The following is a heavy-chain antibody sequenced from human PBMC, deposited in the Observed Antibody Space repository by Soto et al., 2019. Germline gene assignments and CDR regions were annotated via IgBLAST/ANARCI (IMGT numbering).Heavy chain of an antibody. V-gene: IGHV3-7*01. Sequence: EVQLVESGGGLVQPGGSLRLSCAASGFTFSSYWMSWVRQAPGKGLEWVANIKQDGSEKYYVDSVKGRFTISRDNAKNSLYLQMNSLRAEDTAVYYCAIDLYCSSTSCYFLFDYWGQGTLVTVSS. CDR1: GFTFSSYW. J-gene: IGHJ4*02. CDR2: IKQDGSEK. CDR3: AIDLYCSSTSCYFLFDY. D-gene: IGHD2-2*01.